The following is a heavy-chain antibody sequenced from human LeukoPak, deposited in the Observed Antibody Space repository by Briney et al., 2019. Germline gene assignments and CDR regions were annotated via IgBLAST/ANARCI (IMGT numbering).Heavy chain of an antibody. D-gene: IGHD5-18*01. CDR3: ATIKRGNIFWFFDF. CDR1: GGSISSHY. Sequence: SETLSLTCTVSGGSISSHYWSWVRQPPGKGLEWIGYVLDNVRTKDNPSLNSRFTLSADTSKNQFSLRLTSATAADTAVYYCATIKRGNIFWFFDFWGQGILVTVSS. J-gene: IGHJ4*02. CDR2: VLDNVRT. V-gene: IGHV4-59*11.